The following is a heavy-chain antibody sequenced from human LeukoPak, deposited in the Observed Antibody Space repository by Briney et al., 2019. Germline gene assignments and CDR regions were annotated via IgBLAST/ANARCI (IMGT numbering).Heavy chain of an antibody. CDR2: IYPGDSDT. CDR1: GYSFTSYW. J-gene: IGHJ4*02. Sequence: GESLKISCQGSGYSFTSYWIGWVRQMPGKGLEWMGIIYPGDSDTRYSPSFQGQVTISADKSISTAYLQWSSLKASDTAMYYCARDKSSSWYGASLYYFDYWGQGTLVTVSS. V-gene: IGHV5-51*01. CDR3: ARDKSSSWYGASLYYFDY. D-gene: IGHD6-13*01.